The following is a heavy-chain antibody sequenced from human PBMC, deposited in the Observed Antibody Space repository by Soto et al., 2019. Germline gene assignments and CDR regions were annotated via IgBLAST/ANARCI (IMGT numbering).Heavy chain of an antibody. V-gene: IGHV3-48*03. CDR2: ISTSGSTV. CDR1: RFTFSTYE. CDR3: VRYCSTTLCNGVATRTFDY. Sequence: VGSLRLSCAASRFTFSTYEMNWVRQAPGKGPEWVSYISTSGSTVYYADSVKGRFTISRDNTRNSLYLQMNSLRDEDTALYYCVRYCSTTLCNGVATRTFDYWGQGTLVTVSS. J-gene: IGHJ4*02. D-gene: IGHD2-2*01.